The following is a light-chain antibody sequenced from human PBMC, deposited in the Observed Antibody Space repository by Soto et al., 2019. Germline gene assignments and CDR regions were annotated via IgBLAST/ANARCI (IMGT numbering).Light chain of an antibody. Sequence: QSVLTQPPSVSGAPGQRVTISCTGSSSNIGAGYNVHWYQQLPRTAPKLLIYGDSNRPSGVPDRFSGSKSGSSASLAITGLQAEVDADYSCQSYDSSLHGRLFGGGTNLTVL. CDR2: GDS. CDR3: QSYDSSLHGRL. CDR1: SSNIGAGYN. V-gene: IGLV1-40*01. J-gene: IGLJ3*02.